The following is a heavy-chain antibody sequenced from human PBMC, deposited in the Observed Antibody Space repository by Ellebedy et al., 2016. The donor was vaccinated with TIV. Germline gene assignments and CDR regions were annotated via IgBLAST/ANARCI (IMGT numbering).Heavy chain of an antibody. CDR3: AAGKINWYFDL. Sequence: GESLKISXNASGNSFTNYWIGWVRQMPGKGLECLGIIFPGDSDTRYNPSFQGQVTISADKSGTTAFLQWSRLKASDAAVYYCAAGKINWYFDLWGRGTLVTVYS. J-gene: IGHJ2*01. CDR2: IFPGDSDT. V-gene: IGHV5-51*01. D-gene: IGHD3-16*01. CDR1: GNSFTNYW.